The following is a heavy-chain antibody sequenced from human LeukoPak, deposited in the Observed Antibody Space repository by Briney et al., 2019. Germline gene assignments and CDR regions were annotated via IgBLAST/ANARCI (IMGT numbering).Heavy chain of an antibody. CDR3: ARASGYGGAYFDY. J-gene: IGHJ4*02. CDR2: IYHSGST. Sequence: PSETLSLTCAVSGGSISSGGYSWSWIRQPPGKGLEWIGYIYHSGSTYYNPSLKSRVTISVDRSKSQFSLKLSSVTAADTAVYYCARASGYGGAYFDYWGQGTLVTVSS. V-gene: IGHV4-30-2*01. CDR1: GGSISSGGYS. D-gene: IGHD5-12*01.